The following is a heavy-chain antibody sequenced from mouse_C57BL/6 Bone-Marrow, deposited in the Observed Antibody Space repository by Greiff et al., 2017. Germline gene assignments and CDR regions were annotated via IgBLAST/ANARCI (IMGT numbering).Heavy chain of an antibody. CDR3: ARSGYKRWFAY. D-gene: IGHD1-3*01. CDR1: GYTFTDYY. Sequence: EVQLQQPFPPLFNPFSSVKISCKASGYTFTDYYMNWVKQSHGKSLEWIGDINPNNGGTSYNQKFKGKATLTVDKSSSTAYMELRSLTSEDSAVYYCARSGYKRWFAYWGQGTLVTVSA. CDR2: INPNNGGT. V-gene: IGHV1-26*01. J-gene: IGHJ3*01.